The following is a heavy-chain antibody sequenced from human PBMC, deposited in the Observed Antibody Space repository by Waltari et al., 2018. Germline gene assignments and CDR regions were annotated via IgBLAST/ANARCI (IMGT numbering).Heavy chain of an antibody. V-gene: IGHV4-38-2*02. CDR1: GYSITSGYY. J-gene: IGHJ4*02. D-gene: IGHD6-13*01. CDR3: ARAPMSGAATGTFDF. CDR2: IYQSWNT. Sequence: QVQLQESGPGLVKPSVTLSLTCTVSGYSITSGYYWGCIRQPPGAGRWWSGSIYQSWNTHYTRPLKGRLTISVDTSMNQFSLRLSCVTSADTAIYYCARAPMSGAATGTFDFWGLGSLVTVSP.